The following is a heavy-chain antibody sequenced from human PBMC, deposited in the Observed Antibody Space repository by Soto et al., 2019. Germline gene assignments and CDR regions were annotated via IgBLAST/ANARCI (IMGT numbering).Heavy chain of an antibody. Sequence: SVKVSCKASGGTFSSYTISWVRQAPGQGLEWMGRIIPILGIANYAQKFQGRVTITADKSTSTAYMELSSLRSEDTAVYYCARASGYDFWSGYQTNNWFDPWGQGTLVTVSS. D-gene: IGHD3-3*01. CDR2: IIPILGIA. CDR1: GGTFSSYT. V-gene: IGHV1-69*02. J-gene: IGHJ5*02. CDR3: ARASGYDFWSGYQTNNWFDP.